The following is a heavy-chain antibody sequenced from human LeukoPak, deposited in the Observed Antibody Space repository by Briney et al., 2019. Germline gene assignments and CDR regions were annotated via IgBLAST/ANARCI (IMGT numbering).Heavy chain of an antibody. V-gene: IGHV4-59*08. CDR1: DGSTSSYY. Sequence: SETLSLTCTVSDGSTSSYYWSWIRQPPGKGLEWIGYIYYSGSTNYNPSLKSRVTISVDTSKNQFSLKLSSVTAADTAVYYCARHGPNSSNYARFAFDIWGQGTMVTVSS. CDR3: ARHGPNSSNYARFAFDI. D-gene: IGHD4-4*01. J-gene: IGHJ3*02. CDR2: IYYSGST.